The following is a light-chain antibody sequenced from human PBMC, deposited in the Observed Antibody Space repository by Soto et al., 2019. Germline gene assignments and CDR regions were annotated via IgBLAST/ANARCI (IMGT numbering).Light chain of an antibody. Sequence: EIVLTQSPGTLSLSPGERTTLSCRASQCVGSGNLAWYQQHSGQAPRLLIYDISNRATALPDRFSGSGSGTDFSLTISRLEPEDFAVYYCQHYGSSATTFGQGTKLAIK. CDR3: QHYGSSATT. CDR1: QCVGSGN. CDR2: DIS. J-gene: IGKJ2*01. V-gene: IGKV3-20*01.